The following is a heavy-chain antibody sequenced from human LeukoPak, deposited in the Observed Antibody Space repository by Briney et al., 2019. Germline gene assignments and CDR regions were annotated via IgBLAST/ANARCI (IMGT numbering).Heavy chain of an antibody. J-gene: IGHJ4*02. V-gene: IGHV1-24*01. Sequence: APVKVSCKVSGYTLTELSMHWVRQAPGKGLEWMGGFDPEDGETIYAQKFQGRVTMTEDTSTDTAYMELSSLRSEDTAVYYCATAIAAAWWPGYWGQGTLVTVSS. CDR1: GYTLTELS. CDR3: ATAIAAAWWPGY. D-gene: IGHD6-13*01. CDR2: FDPEDGET.